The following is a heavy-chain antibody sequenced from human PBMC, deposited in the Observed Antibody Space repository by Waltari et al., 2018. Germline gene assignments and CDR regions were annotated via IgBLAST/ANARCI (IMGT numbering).Heavy chain of an antibody. CDR3: AKDGVYSGRNHY. J-gene: IGHJ4*02. CDR2: ISGSGGST. Sequence: EVQLLESGGGLVQPGGSLRLSCAASGFTFRSYAMSWVRQAPGKGLEWVSAISGSGGSTYYADSGKGRFTISRDNSKNTLYLQRNSLRAEDTAVYYCAKDGVYSGRNHYWGQGTLVTVSS. CDR1: GFTFRSYA. V-gene: IGHV3-23*01. D-gene: IGHD1-26*01.